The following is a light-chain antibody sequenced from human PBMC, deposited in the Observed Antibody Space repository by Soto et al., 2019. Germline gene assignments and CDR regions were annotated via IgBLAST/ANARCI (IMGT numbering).Light chain of an antibody. Sequence: AIRMTQSPSSLSGPTGDRVTISCRASQGISSYLAWYQQKPGKAPKLLIYAASTLQSGVPSRFSGSGSGTDFTLTISCLQSEDFATYYCQQYYSYPQTFGQGTKVDIK. V-gene: IGKV1-8*01. CDR1: QGISSY. J-gene: IGKJ1*01. CDR2: AAS. CDR3: QQYYSYPQT.